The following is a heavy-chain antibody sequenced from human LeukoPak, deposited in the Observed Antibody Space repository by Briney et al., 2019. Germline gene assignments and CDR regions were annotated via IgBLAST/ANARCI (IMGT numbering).Heavy chain of an antibody. Sequence: SETLSLTCTVSGGSISSSSYYWGWIRQPPGKGLEWIGSIYYSGSTYYNPSLKSRVTISVDTSKNQFSLKLSSVTAADTAVYYCARGQYSSSWYGEIDYWGQGTLVTVSS. CDR2: IYYSGST. J-gene: IGHJ4*02. CDR1: GGSISSSSYY. V-gene: IGHV4-39*07. CDR3: ARGQYSSSWYGEIDY. D-gene: IGHD6-13*01.